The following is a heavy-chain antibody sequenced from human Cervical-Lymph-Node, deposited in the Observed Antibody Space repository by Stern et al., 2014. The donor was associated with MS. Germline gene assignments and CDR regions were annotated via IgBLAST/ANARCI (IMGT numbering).Heavy chain of an antibody. CDR2: ISYDGSNK. CDR3: AKDGSIAVAGTGFDY. D-gene: IGHD6-19*01. Sequence: QVQLVQSWGCVVQPGRSLRLSCAASGFSFSSYGMHWVRQAPGKGLEWVAVISYDGSNKYYADSGKGRFTISRDNSNNTLYLQMNSLRAEDTAVYYCAKDGSIAVAGTGFDYWGQGTLVTVSS. J-gene: IGHJ4*02. CDR1: GFSFSSYG. V-gene: IGHV3-30*18.